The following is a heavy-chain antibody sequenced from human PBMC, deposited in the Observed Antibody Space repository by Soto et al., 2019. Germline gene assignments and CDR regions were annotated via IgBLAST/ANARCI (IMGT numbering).Heavy chain of an antibody. V-gene: IGHV3-33*01. CDR2: IWYDGSNK. D-gene: IGHD3-9*01. CDR3: ARDMGRYFDWLVHYGMDV. J-gene: IGHJ6*02. CDR1: GFTFSSYG. Sequence: QVQLVESGGGVVQPGRSLRLSCAASGFTFSSYGMHWVRQAPGKGLEWVAVIWYDGSNKYYADSVKGRFTISRDNSKNTLYLQMNSVRAEDTAVYYCARDMGRYFDWLVHYGMDVWGQGTTVTVSS.